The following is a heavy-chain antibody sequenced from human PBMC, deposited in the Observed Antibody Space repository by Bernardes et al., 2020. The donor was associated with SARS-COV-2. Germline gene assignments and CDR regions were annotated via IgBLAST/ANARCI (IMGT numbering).Heavy chain of an antibody. J-gene: IGHJ4*02. CDR2: ISPKSVAT. Sequence: ASVKVSCKASGYTFSDYYIHWLRQAPGQGVEWMGWISPKSVATNYAQKFQGRVTMTRDTAISTEYMQLSRLTSDDTAVYYCARTFYYDRGGDSVFDQWGQGTLVSVSS. V-gene: IGHV1-2*02. CDR3: ARTFYYDRGGDSVFDQ. D-gene: IGHD2-21*01. CDR1: GYTFSDYY.